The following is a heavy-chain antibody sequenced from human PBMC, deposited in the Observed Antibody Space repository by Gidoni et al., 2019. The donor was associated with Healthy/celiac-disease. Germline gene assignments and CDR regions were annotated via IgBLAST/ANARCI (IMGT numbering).Heavy chain of an antibody. CDR1: GFTFSSYA. V-gene: IGHV3-64D*06. CDR3: VKVGGGGGSPPPGDY. D-gene: IGHD3-16*01. Sequence: EVQLVESGGGLVQPGGSLRLSCSASGFTFSSYAMPWVRQAPGRGLEYVTAISSNGGSNNTPASVRGSFPSPREISKTPLYLKMSVRRAENTACYSCVKVGGGGGSPPPGDYWGQGTLVTVSS. CDR2: ISSNGGSN. J-gene: IGHJ4*02.